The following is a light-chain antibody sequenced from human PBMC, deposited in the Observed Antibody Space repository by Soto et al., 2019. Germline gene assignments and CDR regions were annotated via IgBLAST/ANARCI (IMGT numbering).Light chain of an antibody. Sequence: DIQMTQSPASLYASVGDRVTITCRASQDISNFLAWLQQQPGQAPKSLIYVASGLQSGVPSKFSGSGSGTDFTLTISSLLSEDFATYYSQQYLSYPPTFGQRTEV. CDR2: VAS. V-gene: IGKV1-16*02. J-gene: IGKJ1*01. CDR3: QQYLSYPPT. CDR1: QDISNF.